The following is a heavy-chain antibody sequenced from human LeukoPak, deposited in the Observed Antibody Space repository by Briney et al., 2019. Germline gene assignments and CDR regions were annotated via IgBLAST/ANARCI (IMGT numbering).Heavy chain of an antibody. V-gene: IGHV1-69*06. Sequence: GASVKVSCKASGYTFTSYGISWVRQAPGQGLEWMGGIIPIFGTANYAQKFQGRVTISADKSTSTAYMEVSSLRSEDTAVYYCATGIGTLWSGYYHDYWGQGTLVTVSA. J-gene: IGHJ4*02. D-gene: IGHD3-3*01. CDR2: IIPIFGTA. CDR1: GYTFTSYG. CDR3: ATGIGTLWSGYYHDY.